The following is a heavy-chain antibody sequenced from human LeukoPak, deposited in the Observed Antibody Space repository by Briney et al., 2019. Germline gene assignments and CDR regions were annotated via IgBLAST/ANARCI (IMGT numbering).Heavy chain of an antibody. V-gene: IGHV3-23*01. CDR1: GFTFSSYA. J-gene: IGHJ4*02. CDR3: AKDRTAMVSMFDY. Sequence: GSLRLSCAASGFTFSSYAMSWVRQAPGKGLEWVSAISGSGGSTYYADSVKGRFTISRDNSKNTMYLQMNSLRAEDTAVYYCAKDRTAMVSMFDYWGQGTLVTVSS. CDR2: ISGSGGST. D-gene: IGHD5-18*01.